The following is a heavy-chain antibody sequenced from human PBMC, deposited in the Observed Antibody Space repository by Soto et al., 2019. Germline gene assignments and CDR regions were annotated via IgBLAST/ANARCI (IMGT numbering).Heavy chain of an antibody. V-gene: IGHV4-59*08. CDR2: IYYTGST. Sequence: SETLSLTCTVSGGSISSYYWSWIRQPPGKGLEWIGYIYYTGSTNYNPSLKSRVTISVDTSKNQFSLKLSSVTAADTAVYYCATCSGGSCYSGYFNWGQGTLVTVS. CDR1: GGSISSYY. J-gene: IGHJ4*02. D-gene: IGHD2-15*01. CDR3: ATCSGGSCYSGYFN.